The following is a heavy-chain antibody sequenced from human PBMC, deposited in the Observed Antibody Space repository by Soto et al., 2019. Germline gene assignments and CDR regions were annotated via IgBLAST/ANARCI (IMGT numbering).Heavy chain of an antibody. J-gene: IGHJ3*02. V-gene: IGHV3-30*18. Sequence: QVQLVESGGGVVQPGRSLRLSCAASGFTFSSYGMHWVRQAPGKGLEWVAVISYDGSNKYYADSVKGRFTISRDNSKNTLYLQMNSLRAEDTAVYYCAKPDDAFDIWGQGTMVTVSS. CDR3: AKPDDAFDI. CDR2: ISYDGSNK. CDR1: GFTFSSYG.